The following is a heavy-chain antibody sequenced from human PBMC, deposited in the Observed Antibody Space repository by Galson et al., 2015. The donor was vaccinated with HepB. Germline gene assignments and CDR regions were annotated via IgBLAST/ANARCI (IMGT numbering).Heavy chain of an antibody. Sequence: SLRLSCAASGFTFSSYGMTWVRQAPGKGLEWVSGLSASGHTTYYADSVRGRFTISRDNSKNTLYLQMNSLRAEDTAVYYCAKHERSGSYYDAFDMWGQGTMVTVSS. J-gene: IGHJ3*02. CDR2: LSASGHTT. V-gene: IGHV3-23*01. CDR1: GFTFSSYG. D-gene: IGHD3-10*01. CDR3: AKHERSGSYYDAFDM.